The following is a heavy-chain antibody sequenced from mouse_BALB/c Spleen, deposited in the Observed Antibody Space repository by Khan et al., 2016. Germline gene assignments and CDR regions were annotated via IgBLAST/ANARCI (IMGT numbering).Heavy chain of an antibody. V-gene: IGHV3-2*02. J-gene: IGHJ2*01. CDR1: GYSITSDYA. CDR3: GSRTYYVGRYYFDY. CDR2: ISFSGGT. D-gene: IGHD1-1*02. Sequence: EVQLQESGPGLVRPSQSLSLTCTVTGYSITSDYAWNWIRQFPGNRLEWMGYISFSGGTRYNPSLKSRISITRDISKNQFFLQLNSVTTEYTATXYCGSRTYYVGRYYFDYWGRGTTLTVSS.